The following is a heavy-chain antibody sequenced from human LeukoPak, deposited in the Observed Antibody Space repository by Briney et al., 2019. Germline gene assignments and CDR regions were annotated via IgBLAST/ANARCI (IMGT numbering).Heavy chain of an antibody. CDR3: ARNNGMDV. Sequence: PEGSLRLSCAASGFTFSNWVRQAPGRGPEWVANVNRDGSETYYLDSVKGRFTISKDNAKNSLYLQMNSLRAEDTALYHCARNNGMDVWGQGTTVIVSS. J-gene: IGHJ6*02. CDR1: GFTFSN. CDR2: VNRDGSET. V-gene: IGHV3-7*03.